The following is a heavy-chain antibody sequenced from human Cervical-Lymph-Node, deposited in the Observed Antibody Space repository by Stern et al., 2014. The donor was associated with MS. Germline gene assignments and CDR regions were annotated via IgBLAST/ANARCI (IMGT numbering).Heavy chain of an antibody. J-gene: IGHJ4*02. CDR3: ARDYGDYAFDY. CDR2: IYPGDSDS. Sequence: VQLMQSGAEVKKPGESLKISCKGSGYSFTANWIAWVRQMPGKGLEWMGIIYPGDSDSTYSPSCQGQVTISADKSISPAYLQWSSLKASDTAMYYCARDYGDYAFDYWGQGTLVTVSS. CDR1: GYSFTANW. D-gene: IGHD4-17*01. V-gene: IGHV5-51*01.